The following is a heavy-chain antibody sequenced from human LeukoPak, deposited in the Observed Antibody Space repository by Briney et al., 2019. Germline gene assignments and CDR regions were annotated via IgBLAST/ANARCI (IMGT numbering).Heavy chain of an antibody. CDR1: GFTFSDYY. CDR2: ISSSGSTI. J-gene: IGHJ1*01. D-gene: IGHD1-26*01. Sequence: GGSLRLSCAASGFTFSDYYMSWIRQAPGKGLEWVSYISSSGSTIYYADSVKGRLTISRDNAKNSLYLQMNSLRAEDTAVYYCARDGLALVGADNAEYFQHWGQGTLVTVSS. V-gene: IGHV3-11*01. CDR3: ARDGLALVGADNAEYFQH.